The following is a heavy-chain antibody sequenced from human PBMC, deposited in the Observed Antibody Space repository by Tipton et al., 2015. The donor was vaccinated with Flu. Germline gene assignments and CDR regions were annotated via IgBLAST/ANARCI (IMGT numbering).Heavy chain of an antibody. CDR3: ARGGGCSGGSCYGSHYQYGMDV. Sequence: TLSLTCTVSGGSISSGSYSWSWIRQPAGKGLEWIGYTHYSARSNYNPSFKSRVTISVDTSKNQLSLKLSSVTAADTAVYYCARGGGCSGGSCYGSHYQYGMDVWGQGTTVTVSS. D-gene: IGHD2-15*01. CDR2: THYSARS. CDR1: GGSISSGSYS. J-gene: IGHJ6*02. V-gene: IGHV4-61*10.